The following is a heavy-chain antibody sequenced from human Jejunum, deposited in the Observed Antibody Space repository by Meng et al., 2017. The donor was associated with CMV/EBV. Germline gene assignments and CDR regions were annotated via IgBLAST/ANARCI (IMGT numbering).Heavy chain of an antibody. V-gene: IGHV1-69*12. CDR1: GGSVNNYA. CDR2: IIAIFKTP. CDR3: ARGFLNGYQPFDY. J-gene: IGHJ4*02. Sequence: QVQLIQSGAWVKEPGSSMKVSCKASGGSVNNYAFNWVRQAPGQGLEWMGGIIAIFKTPNYAQKFQGRLTITADESTGTSYMELTSLTSEDTAVYYCARGFLNGYQPFDYWGQGTLVTVSS. D-gene: IGHD5-24*01.